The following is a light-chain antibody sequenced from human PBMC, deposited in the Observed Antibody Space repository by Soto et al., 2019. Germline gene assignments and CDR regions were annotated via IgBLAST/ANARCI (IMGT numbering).Light chain of an antibody. Sequence: EIVLTQSPGTLSLSPGERATLSCRASQSVSSSYLAWYQQKPGQAPRLLIYGASSRATGIPDRFSGSESGTDFTLTISRLEPEDFEVYYCQQYGSSLFTFGPGTKVDIK. CDR3: QQYGSSLFT. V-gene: IGKV3-20*01. J-gene: IGKJ3*01. CDR1: QSVSSSY. CDR2: GAS.